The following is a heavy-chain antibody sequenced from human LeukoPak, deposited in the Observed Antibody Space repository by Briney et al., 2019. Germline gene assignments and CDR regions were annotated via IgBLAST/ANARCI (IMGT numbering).Heavy chain of an antibody. Sequence: GGFLRLSCAASGFTFSSYAMSCVRQAPGKGLEWVSVISVGGGGTTYADSVKGRFTISRDNSKNTLYLQMNSLRAEDTAVYYCAGSSSWYYFKYWGQGTLVTVSS. D-gene: IGHD6-13*01. CDR2: ISVGGGGT. CDR1: GFTFSSYA. V-gene: IGHV3-23*01. J-gene: IGHJ4*02. CDR3: AGSSSWYYFKY.